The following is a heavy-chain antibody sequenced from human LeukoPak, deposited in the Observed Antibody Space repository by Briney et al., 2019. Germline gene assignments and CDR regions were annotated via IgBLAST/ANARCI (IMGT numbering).Heavy chain of an antibody. CDR2: IKKDGGDK. Sequence: LGGSLRLSCAASGFTFSNYWMIWVRQPPGKGLEWVASIKKDGGDKYYVDSVKGRFTISRDNTKNSLYLQMDSLRAEDTAVYYCARDHGSWYYFDCWGQGTLLTVSS. V-gene: IGHV3-7*04. CDR1: GFTFSNYW. D-gene: IGHD6-13*01. CDR3: ARDHGSWYYFDC. J-gene: IGHJ4*02.